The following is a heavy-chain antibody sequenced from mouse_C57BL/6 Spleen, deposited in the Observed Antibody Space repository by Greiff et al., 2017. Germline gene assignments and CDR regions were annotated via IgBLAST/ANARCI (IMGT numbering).Heavy chain of an antibody. CDR2: INPSNGGT. J-gene: IGHJ2*01. CDR3: ARFYYGGRYDVDY. D-gene: IGHD1-1*01. CDR1: GYTFTSYW. V-gene: IGHV1-53*01. Sequence: QVQLQQPGTELVKPGASVKLSCKASGYTFTSYWMHWVKQRPGQGLEWIGNINPSNGGTNYNEKFKSKATLTVDKSSSTAYIQLSSQTSEDSAVYYCARFYYGGRYDVDYWGQGTTRTVSS.